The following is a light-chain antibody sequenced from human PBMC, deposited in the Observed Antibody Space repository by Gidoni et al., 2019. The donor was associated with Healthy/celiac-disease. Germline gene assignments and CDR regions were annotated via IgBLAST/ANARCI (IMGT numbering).Light chain of an antibody. CDR3: NPRDSSGNLVV. V-gene: IGLV3-19*01. CDR2: GKN. Sequence: SSELTQDPAVSVALGPTVRITCQGDSLRSYYASWYQQKQGQDPVLVIYGKNNRPSGIPDRFSGSSSGNTASLTITGAQAEDEADYYCNPRDSSGNLVVFGGGTKLTVL. J-gene: IGLJ2*01. CDR1: SLRSYY.